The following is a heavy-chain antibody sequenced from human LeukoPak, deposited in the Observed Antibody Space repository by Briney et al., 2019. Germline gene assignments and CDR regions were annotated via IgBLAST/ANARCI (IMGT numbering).Heavy chain of an antibody. J-gene: IGHJ4*02. Sequence: GGSLRLSCAASGFPFSSYEMNWVRQAPGKRLEWVSYISSSGGTIYYADSVKGRFTISRDNAKNSLYLQMSNLRAEDTAVYYCVRDSLFNNGDYADWGQGTLVTVSS. V-gene: IGHV3-48*03. CDR2: ISSSGGTI. CDR3: VRDSLFNNGDYAD. CDR1: GFPFSSYE. D-gene: IGHD4-17*01.